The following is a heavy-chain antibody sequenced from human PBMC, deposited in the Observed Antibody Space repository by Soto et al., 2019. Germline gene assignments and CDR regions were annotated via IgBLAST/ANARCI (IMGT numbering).Heavy chain of an antibody. Sequence: EVQLVESGGGLVQPGGSLRLSCAASGFTFSRYWMHWVRQAPGKGLVWVLRIAGEGISTNYADSVKGRFTASRDNAKNTVYLEMSSLRAEDTAVYYCIRDLRSGDFWGQGTLVTVSS. V-gene: IGHV3-74*01. D-gene: IGHD6-19*01. CDR2: IAGEGIST. CDR3: IRDLRSGDF. J-gene: IGHJ4*02. CDR1: GFTFSRYW.